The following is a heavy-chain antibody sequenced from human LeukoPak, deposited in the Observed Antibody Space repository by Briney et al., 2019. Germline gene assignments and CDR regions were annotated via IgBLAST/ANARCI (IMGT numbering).Heavy chain of an antibody. CDR2: IGIDSGNT. V-gene: IGHV3-48*01. J-gene: IGHJ4*02. D-gene: IGHD6-13*01. CDR3: AREGSSSWFVNS. CDR1: GFPFIEYS. Sequence: PGGSLRLSCTASGFPFIEYSMNWVRQVPGKGLEWIAYIGIDSGNTKYADSVRGRFTISADKTKNSLYLQMNSLRVEDTAVYYCAREGSSSWFVNSWGQGTLVTVSS.